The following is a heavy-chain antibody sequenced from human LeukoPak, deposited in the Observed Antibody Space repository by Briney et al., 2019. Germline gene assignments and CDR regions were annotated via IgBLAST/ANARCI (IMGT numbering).Heavy chain of an antibody. CDR1: GYAFTGSY. V-gene: IGHV1-2*02. Sequence: GASVKVSCKAAGYAFTGSYIHWVRQAPGQGLEWMGWINPNNGFTAYAQNFQGRVTMTRDTSISTAYMDLSRLTSDDTAVHFCARDRGARLERFYAFDFWGQGTTVTVSS. D-gene: IGHD1-1*01. J-gene: IGHJ3*01. CDR3: ARDRGARLERFYAFDF. CDR2: INPNNGFT.